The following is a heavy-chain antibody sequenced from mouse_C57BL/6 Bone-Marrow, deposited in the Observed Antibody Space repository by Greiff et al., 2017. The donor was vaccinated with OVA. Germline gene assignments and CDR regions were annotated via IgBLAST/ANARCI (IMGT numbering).Heavy chain of an antibody. J-gene: IGHJ3*01. Sequence: VQLQQSGAELVRPGASVKLSCTASGFNIKDDYMHWVKQRPEQGLEWIGWIDPENGDTEYTSKFQGKATITADTSSNTAYLQLSSLTSEDTAVYYCTYRGFAYWGQGTLVTVSA. CDR1: GFNIKDDY. V-gene: IGHV14-4*01. CDR3: TYRGFAY. CDR2: IDPENGDT.